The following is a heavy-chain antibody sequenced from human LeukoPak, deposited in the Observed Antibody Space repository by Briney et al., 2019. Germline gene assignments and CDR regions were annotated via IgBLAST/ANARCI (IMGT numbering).Heavy chain of an antibody. Sequence: PGGSLRLSCAASGFTFSSYSMNWVRQAPGKGLEWVSGISPSGGITYYTDSVRGRFTISRDNSKNTVSLQMNSPRGEDTAVYYCAKDDAWGRYKDWGQGTLVTVSS. CDR2: ISPSGGIT. CDR3: AKDDAWGRYKD. J-gene: IGHJ1*01. CDR1: GFTFSSYS. V-gene: IGHV3-23*01. D-gene: IGHD3-16*01.